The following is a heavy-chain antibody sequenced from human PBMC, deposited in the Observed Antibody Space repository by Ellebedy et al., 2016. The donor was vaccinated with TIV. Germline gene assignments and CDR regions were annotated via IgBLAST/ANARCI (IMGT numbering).Heavy chain of an antibody. Sequence: PGGSLRLSCAASGFTFNIYGMNWVRQAPGEGLEWISYISSSGSIIYYADSVKGRFTISRDNAKNSLYLQMNSLRDEDTAVYYCARAPPGGDYGYYYYGMDVWGQGTTVTVSS. CDR3: ARAPPGGDYGYYYYGMDV. CDR2: ISSSGSII. J-gene: IGHJ6*02. CDR1: GFTFNIYG. D-gene: IGHD4-17*01. V-gene: IGHV3-48*02.